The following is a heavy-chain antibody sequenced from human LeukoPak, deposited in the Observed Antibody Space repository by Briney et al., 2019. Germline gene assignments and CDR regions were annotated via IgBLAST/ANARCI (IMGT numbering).Heavy chain of an antibody. CDR1: GYTFTGQF. CDR2: IDPPSGTP. J-gene: IGHJ4*02. V-gene: IGHV1-2*02. Sequence: ASVKVSCKASGYTFTGQFIHWLRQAPGQGLEWMGWIDPPSGTPHYAQKFQDTVTMTRDTSIGTAYLEVQRLKSDDTAVYYCARSGFSTGFYLDFWGQGTLISVSS. D-gene: IGHD2-8*02. CDR3: ARSGFSTGFYLDF.